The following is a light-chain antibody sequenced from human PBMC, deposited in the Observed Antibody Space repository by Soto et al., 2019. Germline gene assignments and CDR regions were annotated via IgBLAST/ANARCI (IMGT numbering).Light chain of an antibody. V-gene: IGKV3-11*01. CDR3: QQRRA. CDR2: DAS. Sequence: EIVLTQSPATLSLSPGERATLSCRASQSFSSYLAWYQHKPGQAPSLLIYDASNRATGIPARFSGSGSGTDYTLTLRSLEPEDFAVYYCQQRRAFGGGTKVDIK. J-gene: IGKJ4*01. CDR1: QSFSSY.